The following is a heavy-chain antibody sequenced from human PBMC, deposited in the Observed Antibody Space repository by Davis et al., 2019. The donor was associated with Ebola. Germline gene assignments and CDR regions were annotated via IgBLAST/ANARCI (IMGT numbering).Heavy chain of an antibody. CDR3: ASLSSDSGYDKGYYYGMDV. CDR2: IWYDGSNK. CDR1: GFTFSSYG. J-gene: IGHJ6*02. D-gene: IGHD5-12*01. V-gene: IGHV3-33*01. Sequence: GESLKISCAASGFTFSSYGMHWVRQAPGKGLEWVAVIWYDGSNKYYADSVKGRFTISRDNSKNTLYLQMNSLRAEDTAVYYCASLSSDSGYDKGYYYGMDVWGQGTTVTVSS.